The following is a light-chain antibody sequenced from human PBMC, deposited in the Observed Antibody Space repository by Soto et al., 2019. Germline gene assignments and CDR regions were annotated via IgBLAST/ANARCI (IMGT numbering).Light chain of an antibody. J-gene: IGLJ1*01. Sequence: QSVLTQPPSASGTPGQRVTISCTGTSSDVGNYDYVSWYQQHPGMAPKLIIYDVIKRPSGVPDRFSGSKSGNTASLTISGLQAEDEADYYCCSYAGSYIQYVFGTGTKVTVL. CDR3: CSYAGSYIQYV. CDR2: DVI. CDR1: SSDVGNYDY. V-gene: IGLV2-11*01.